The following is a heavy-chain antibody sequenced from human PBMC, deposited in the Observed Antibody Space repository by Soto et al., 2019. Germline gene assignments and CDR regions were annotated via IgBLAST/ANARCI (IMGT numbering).Heavy chain of an antibody. CDR1: GFTFSDYY. Sequence: QVQLVESGGDLVKPGGSLRLSCAASGFTFSDYYMNWIRQAPGKGLEWVLYISPGGSPIYYADSVEGRFTVSRDNSKNSLYLQMNSLGGEDTAGYYCARVARGHGDYYDLWGQGTLVTVSS. J-gene: IGHJ4*02. CDR3: ARVARGHGDYYDL. CDR2: ISPGGSPI. V-gene: IGHV3-11*01. D-gene: IGHD4-17*01.